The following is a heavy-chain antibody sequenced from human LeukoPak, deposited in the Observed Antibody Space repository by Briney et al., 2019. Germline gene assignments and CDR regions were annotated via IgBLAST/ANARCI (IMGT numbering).Heavy chain of an antibody. D-gene: IGHD6-13*01. V-gene: IGHV4-39*01. CDR1: GGSISSSSYY. J-gene: IGHJ3*01. CDR3: ARLFSSSWYRGAFDL. Sequence: SETLSLTCTVSGGSISSSSYYWGWIRQPPGKGLEWIGSICCSGNTYYNPSLKSRVTISVDTSKNQFSLKLSSVTAADTAVYYCARLFSSSWYRGAFDLWGQGTMVTVSS. CDR2: ICCSGNT.